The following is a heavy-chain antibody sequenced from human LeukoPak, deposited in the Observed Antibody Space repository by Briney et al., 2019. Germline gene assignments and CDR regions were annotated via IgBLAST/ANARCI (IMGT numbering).Heavy chain of an antibody. CDR1: GGSISSSSYY. CDR2: IYYSGST. D-gene: IGHD3-9*01. J-gene: IGHJ6*03. V-gene: IGHV4-39*07. Sequence: SETLSLTCTVSGGSISSSSYYWGWIRQPPGKGLEWIGSIYYSGSTYYNPSLKSRVTISVDTSKNQFSLKLSSVTAADTAVYYCATPNSSHYDILTGYYYYYYYMDVWGKGTTVTVSS. CDR3: ATPNSSHYDILTGYYYYYYYMDV.